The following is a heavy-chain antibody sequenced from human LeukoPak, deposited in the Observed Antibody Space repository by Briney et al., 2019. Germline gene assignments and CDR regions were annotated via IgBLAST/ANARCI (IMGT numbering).Heavy chain of an antibody. CDR1: GGSFSGYY. CDR2: INHSGST. CDR3: ATASYNWNYRVDY. D-gene: IGHD1-7*01. V-gene: IGHV4-34*01. Sequence: SETLSLTCAVYGGSFSGYYWSWIRQPPGKGLEWIGEINHSGSTNYNPSLKSRVTISVDTSKNQFSLKLSSVTAADTAVYYCATASYNWNYRVDYWRQGTLVTVSS. J-gene: IGHJ4*02.